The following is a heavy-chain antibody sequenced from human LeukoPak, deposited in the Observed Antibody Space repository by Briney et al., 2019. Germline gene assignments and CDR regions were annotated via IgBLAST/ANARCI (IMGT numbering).Heavy chain of an antibody. CDR2: INPNSGAT. CDR1: GYTFTSYY. Sequence: GASVKVSCKASGYTFTSYYMHWVRQAPGQGLEWMGWINPNSGATNYAQKFQGRVTMTRDTSISTAYMELSSLRSDDTAVYYCAKDRREFGYWGQGTLVTVSS. V-gene: IGHV1-2*02. J-gene: IGHJ4*02. CDR3: AKDRREFGY. D-gene: IGHD5-24*01.